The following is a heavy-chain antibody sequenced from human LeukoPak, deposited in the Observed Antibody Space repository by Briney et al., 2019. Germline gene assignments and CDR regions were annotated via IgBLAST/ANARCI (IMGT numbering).Heavy chain of an antibody. J-gene: IGHJ6*02. D-gene: IGHD2-2*01. V-gene: IGHV3-64*02. Sequence: GGSLRLSCAASGFTFSSYGMHWVRQAPGKGLEPVSALNANGDNTYYADSVKGRFTISRDNSKNTLYLHLGSLRAEDMAVYYCARGSSSRYYYGMDVWGQGTTVIVSS. CDR1: GFTFSSYG. CDR2: LNANGDNT. CDR3: ARGSSSRYYYGMDV.